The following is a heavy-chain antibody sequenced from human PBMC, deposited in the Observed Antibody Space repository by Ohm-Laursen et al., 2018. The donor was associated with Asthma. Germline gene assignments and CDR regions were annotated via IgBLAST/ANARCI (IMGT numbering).Heavy chain of an antibody. CDR3: ARDKMVQGVLDY. CDR2: ISYDGSNK. D-gene: IGHD3-10*01. J-gene: IGHJ4*02. Sequence: SLRLSCSAPGFTFSSYGMHWVRQAPGKGLEWVAVISYDGSNKYYADSVKGRFTISRDNSKNTLYLQMNSLRAEDTAVYYCARDKMVQGVLDYWGQGTLVTVSS. CDR1: GFTFSSYG. V-gene: IGHV3-30*03.